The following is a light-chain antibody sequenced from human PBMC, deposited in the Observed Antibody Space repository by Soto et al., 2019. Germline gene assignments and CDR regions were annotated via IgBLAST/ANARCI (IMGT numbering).Light chain of an antibody. V-gene: IGKV1-33*01. CDR3: QQYDNLPLS. CDR1: QDISNY. Sequence: DIQMTQSPSSLSASVGDRVTITCQASQDISNYLNWYQQKPGKAPKLLIYDASNLKTGVPSRFSGSGSGRYFTFSISSLQPEDIAIYYCQQYDNLPLSFGHGTRLEIK. CDR2: DAS. J-gene: IGKJ5*01.